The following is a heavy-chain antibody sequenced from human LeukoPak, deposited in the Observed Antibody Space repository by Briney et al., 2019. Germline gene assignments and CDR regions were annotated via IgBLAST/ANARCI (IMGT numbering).Heavy chain of an antibody. CDR1: GYTFTSYG. CDR3: ARETCSSTSCYLGY. J-gene: IGHJ4*02. CDR2: ISAYNTNT. V-gene: IGHV1-18*01. Sequence: GASAMVSCKASGYTFTSYGISWRRQAPGQGVEWMGWISAYNTNTNYAQKLQGRVTMTTDTSTSTAYMELRSLRSDDTAVYYCARETCSSTSCYLGYWGQGTLVTVSS. D-gene: IGHD2-2*01.